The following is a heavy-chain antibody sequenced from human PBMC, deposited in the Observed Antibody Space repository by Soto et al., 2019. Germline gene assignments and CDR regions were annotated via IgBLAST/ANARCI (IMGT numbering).Heavy chain of an antibody. Sequence: GGSLRLSWAASGFTFSSYWMIWVRQAPGKGLEWVANIKQDGSEKYYVDSVKGRFTISRDNAKNSLYLQMNSLRAEDTAVYYCAREDVVVVAATSYYFDYWGQGTLVTVSS. J-gene: IGHJ4*02. CDR1: GFTFSSYW. CDR2: IKQDGSEK. D-gene: IGHD2-15*01. V-gene: IGHV3-7*01. CDR3: AREDVVVVAATSYYFDY.